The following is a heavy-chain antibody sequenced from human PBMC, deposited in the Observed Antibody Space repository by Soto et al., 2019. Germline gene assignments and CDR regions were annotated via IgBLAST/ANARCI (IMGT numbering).Heavy chain of an antibody. CDR1: GYTFTNYG. CDR2: VSAYNGER. D-gene: IGHD6-6*01. J-gene: IGHJ4*01. V-gene: IGHV1-18*01. CDR3: SRGTSIPASGDY. Sequence: QVQLVQSGAEVKKPGASVKVSCKASGYTFTNYGINWVRQAPGQGHEWLGWVSAYNGERRYAQRVQARLIMTTDTSTTTAYMELRSLRSDDTAVYYCSRGTSIPASGDYWGQGTLVTVSS.